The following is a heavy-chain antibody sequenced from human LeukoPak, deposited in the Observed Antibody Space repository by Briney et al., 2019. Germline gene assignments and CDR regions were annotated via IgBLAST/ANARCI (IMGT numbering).Heavy chain of an antibody. D-gene: IGHD6-13*01. CDR2: INHSGST. Sequence: SETLSLTCAVYGGSFSGYYWSWIRQPPGKGLEWIGEINHSGSTNYNPSLKSRVTISVDTSKNQFSLNLSSVTAADTAVYYCARDGYSSSPGRYFDYWGQGTLVTVSS. J-gene: IGHJ4*02. V-gene: IGHV4-34*01. CDR3: ARDGYSSSPGRYFDY. CDR1: GGSFSGYY.